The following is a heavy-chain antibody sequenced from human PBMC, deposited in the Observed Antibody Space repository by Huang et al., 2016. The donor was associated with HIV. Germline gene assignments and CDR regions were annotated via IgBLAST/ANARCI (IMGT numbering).Heavy chain of an antibody. CDR3: ASASIAARRWFDP. D-gene: IGHD6-6*01. V-gene: IGHV4-59*01. CDR1: GGSMSSYY. Sequence: QVQLQESGPGLVKPSETLSLTCTVSGGSMSSYYWSGIRQPPGKGLEWIGYIYYSGSTNYTPSLKSRVTISVDTSKNQFSLRLSSVTAADTAVYYCASASIAARRWFDPWGQGSLVTVSS. CDR2: IYYSGST. J-gene: IGHJ5*02.